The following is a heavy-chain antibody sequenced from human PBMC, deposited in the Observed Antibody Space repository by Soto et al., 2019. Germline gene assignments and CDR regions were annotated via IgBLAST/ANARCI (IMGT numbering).Heavy chain of an antibody. D-gene: IGHD6-19*01. V-gene: IGHV3-30*18. CDR1: GFTFSSYG. J-gene: IGHJ6*02. CDR2: ISYDGSNK. Sequence: QVQLVESGGGVVQPGRSLRLSCAASGFTFSSYGRHWVRQAPGKGLEGVAVISYDGSNKYYADSVKGRFTISRDNSKNTLYLQMNSLRAEDTAVYYCAKDRSNYSSGWDYYYYGMDVWGQGTTVTVSS. CDR3: AKDRSNYSSGWDYYYYGMDV.